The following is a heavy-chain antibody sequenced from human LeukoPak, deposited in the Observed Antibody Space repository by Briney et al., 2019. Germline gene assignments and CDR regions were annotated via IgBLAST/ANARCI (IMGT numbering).Heavy chain of an antibody. J-gene: IGHJ5*02. CDR1: GYSFTSYW. V-gene: IGHV5-51*01. Sequence: GESLKISCKGTGYSFTSYWIGWVRQMPGKGLEWMGIIYPGDSDTRYSPSFQGQVTISADKSISTAYLQWSSLKASDTAMYYCARRGAVAGSYNWFDPWGREPWSPSPQ. D-gene: IGHD6-19*01. CDR3: ARRGAVAGSYNWFDP. CDR2: IYPGDSDT.